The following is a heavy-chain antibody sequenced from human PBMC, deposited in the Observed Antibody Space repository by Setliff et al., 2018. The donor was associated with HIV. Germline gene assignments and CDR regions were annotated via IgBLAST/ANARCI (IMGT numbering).Heavy chain of an antibody. V-gene: IGHV5-51*01. CDR2: IYPGDSDT. CDR3: ARVVAGKSSTGGFDI. Sequence: GESLKISCQGSGYSFTTYWIGWVRQMPGKGLECMGIIYPGDSDTRYSPSFRGQVTISADKSVSTAYLQWSSLRASDTAMYYCARVVAGKSSTGGFDIWGQGTMVTVSS. CDR1: GYSFTTYW. J-gene: IGHJ3*02. D-gene: IGHD2-8*02.